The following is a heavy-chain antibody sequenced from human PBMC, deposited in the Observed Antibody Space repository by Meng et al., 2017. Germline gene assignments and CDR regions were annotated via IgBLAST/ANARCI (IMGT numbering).Heavy chain of an antibody. CDR1: GYTFTGYS. J-gene: IGHJ5*02. CDR3: ATDLYRDWFDP. D-gene: IGHD1-26*01. V-gene: IGHV1-69-2*01. Sequence: EVPPVTGGASVKKPVTTVKLSCNVSGYTFTGYSMHWVQQDPGKGLEWMGLVDPEDGETIYAEKFQGRVTITADTSTDTAYMELSSLRSEDTAVYYCATDLYRDWFDPWGQGTLVTVSS. CDR2: VDPEDGET.